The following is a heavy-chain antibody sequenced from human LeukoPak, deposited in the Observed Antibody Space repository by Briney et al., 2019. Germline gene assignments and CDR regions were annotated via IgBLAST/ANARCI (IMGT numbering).Heavy chain of an antibody. CDR3: AKDYGGNIATYYFDY. V-gene: IGHV3-23*01. J-gene: IGHJ4*02. Sequence: GGSLRLSCAASGFTFSSHGMHWVRQAPGKGLEWVSAISGSGGSTYYADSVKGRFTISRDNSKNTLYLQMNSLRAEDTAVYYCAKDYGGNIATYYFDYWGQGTLVTVSS. CDR1: GFTFSSHG. D-gene: IGHD4-23*01. CDR2: ISGSGGST.